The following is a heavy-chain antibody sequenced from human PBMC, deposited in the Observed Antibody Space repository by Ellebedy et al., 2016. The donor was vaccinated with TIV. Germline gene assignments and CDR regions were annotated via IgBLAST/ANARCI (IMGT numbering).Heavy chain of an antibody. CDR2: MYHSGST. V-gene: IGHV4-30-2*01. CDR1: GGSIGSGDYS. D-gene: IGHD6-13*01. J-gene: IGHJ5*02. CDR3: ARFISAGVDRNWFDP. Sequence: SETLSLTXVVSGGSIGSGDYSWSWVRQPPGKGLEWIGYMYHSGSTYYNPSLRSRVTISVDKSKNQVSLNLKSLTAADTAVYYCARFISAGVDRNWFDPWGQGTQVTVSS.